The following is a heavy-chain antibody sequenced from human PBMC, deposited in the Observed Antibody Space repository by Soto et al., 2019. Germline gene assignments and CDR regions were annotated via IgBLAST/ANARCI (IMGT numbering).Heavy chain of an antibody. J-gene: IGHJ3*02. V-gene: IGHV3-66*01. CDR2: ISNRGDT. D-gene: IGHD2-15*01. Sequence: EVQLVESGGGLVQPGGSLRLSCTASGFIVSNTYVNWVRQAPGKGLEWVSVISNRGDTHYADSVRGRFSLYREISDNTLHLQMNTLRVEDTAVYYCAREPRYCRGGSCSITGDAYDIWGQGTMVTVSS. CDR3: AREPRYCRGGSCSITGDAYDI. CDR1: GFIVSNTY.